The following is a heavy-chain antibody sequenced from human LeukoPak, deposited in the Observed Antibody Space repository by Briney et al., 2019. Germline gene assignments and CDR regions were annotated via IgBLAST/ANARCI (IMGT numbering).Heavy chain of an antibody. CDR1: GGSFSGYY. Sequence: SETLSLTCAVYGGSFSGYYWSWIRQPPGKGLEWIGEINHSGSTNYNPSLKSRVTISVDTSKNQFSLKLSSMTAADTAVYYCASPYCSGGSCHFDYWGQGTLVTVSS. D-gene: IGHD2-15*01. V-gene: IGHV4-34*01. CDR3: ASPYCSGGSCHFDY. J-gene: IGHJ4*02. CDR2: INHSGST.